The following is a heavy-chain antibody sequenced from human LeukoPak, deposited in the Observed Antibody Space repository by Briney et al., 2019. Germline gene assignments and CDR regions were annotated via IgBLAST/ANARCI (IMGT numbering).Heavy chain of an antibody. V-gene: IGHV1-8*01. Sequence: GASVKVSCKASGYTFTSYDINWVRQATGQGLEWMGWMNPNSGNTGYAQKFQGRVTMTRNTSISTAYMELSSLRSEDTAVYYCARGNVQLWPLGKNWYFDPWGRGTLVTVSS. CDR2: MNPNSGNT. D-gene: IGHD5-18*01. CDR1: GYTFTSYD. J-gene: IGHJ2*01. CDR3: ARGNVQLWPLGKNWYFDP.